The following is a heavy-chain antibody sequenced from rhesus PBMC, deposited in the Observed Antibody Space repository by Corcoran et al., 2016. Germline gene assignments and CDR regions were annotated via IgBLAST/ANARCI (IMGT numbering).Heavy chain of an antibody. Sequence: QLQLQESGPGLVKPSETLSVTCAVSGGSISSSYWSWIRRAPGKGLECIVYIYSSVSSTNYNPSLKSRVTLSVDTSKNQLSLKLGSVTTADTAVYYCARVGGVGKYFEFWGQGALVTVSS. CDR1: GGSISSSY. CDR2: IYSSVSST. CDR3: ARVGGVGKYFEF. V-gene: IGHV4-169*01. D-gene: IGHD1-44*02. J-gene: IGHJ1*01.